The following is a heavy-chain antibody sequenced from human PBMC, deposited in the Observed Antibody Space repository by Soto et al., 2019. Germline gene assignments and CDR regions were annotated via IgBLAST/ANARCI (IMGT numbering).Heavy chain of an antibody. D-gene: IGHD5-18*01. Sequence: QVQLVESGGGVVQPGRSLRLSCAASGFTFSSYGMHWVRQAPGKGLEWVAVISYDGSNKYYADSVKGRFTISRDNSKNTLYLQMNSLRAEDTAVYYCAKGVDTALGIWGQGTMVTVSS. CDR2: ISYDGSNK. J-gene: IGHJ3*02. V-gene: IGHV3-30*18. CDR1: GFTFSSYG. CDR3: AKGVDTALGI.